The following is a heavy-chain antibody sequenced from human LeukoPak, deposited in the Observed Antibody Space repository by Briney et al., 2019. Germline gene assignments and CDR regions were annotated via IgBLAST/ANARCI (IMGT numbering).Heavy chain of an antibody. CDR3: ARGRGATVITNFDY. D-gene: IGHD4-23*01. V-gene: IGHV5-51*01. Sequence: GESLKISCKSSGYTFTGYWIGWVRQMPGKGLEWMGIISPGYSDTRYSPSFQGQVTMSADKSINTAYLQWGSLKASDTAMYYCARGRGATVITNFDYWGQGTLVTVSS. CDR1: GYTFTGYW. J-gene: IGHJ4*02. CDR2: ISPGYSDT.